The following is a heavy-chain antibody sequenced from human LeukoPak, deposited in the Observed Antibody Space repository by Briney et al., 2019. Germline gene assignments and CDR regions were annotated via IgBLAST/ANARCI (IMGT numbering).Heavy chain of an antibody. CDR2: ISSSSSYI. Sequence: GGSLRLSCAASGFTFSSYGMHWVRQAPGKGLEWVSSISSSSSYIYYADSVKGRFTISRDNAKNSLFLQMNSLRAEDTAVYYCARVKYYDSSGYSKWGQGTLVTVSS. J-gene: IGHJ4*02. CDR1: GFTFSSYG. D-gene: IGHD3-22*01. CDR3: ARVKYYDSSGYSK. V-gene: IGHV3-21*01.